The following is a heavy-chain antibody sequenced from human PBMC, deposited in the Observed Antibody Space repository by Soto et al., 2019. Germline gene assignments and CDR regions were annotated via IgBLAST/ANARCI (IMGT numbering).Heavy chain of an antibody. J-gene: IGHJ4*01. D-gene: IGHD2-21*01. V-gene: IGHV4-59*08. Sequence: SETLSLTCTVSGGSVSSYYWSWIRQPPGKGLEWIGYIYYSGTTTYNPSLRSRVAISVDASKSQFSLDLRSVTAADTAVYYCAEQGDYSQPFDNWAHGALVTVS. CDR1: GGSVSSYY. CDR2: IYYSGTT. CDR3: AEQGDYSQPFDN.